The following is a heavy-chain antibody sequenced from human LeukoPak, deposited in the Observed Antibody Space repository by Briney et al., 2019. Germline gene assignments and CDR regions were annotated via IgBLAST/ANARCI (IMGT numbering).Heavy chain of an antibody. CDR1: GGSISSSSYY. CDR2: IYYSGST. V-gene: IGHV4-39*07. J-gene: IGHJ4*02. CDR3: ARVGYYYDSSGYYFFDY. D-gene: IGHD3-22*01. Sequence: SETLSLTCTVSGGSISSSSYYWGWIRQPPGKGLEWIGSIYYSGSTYYNPSLKSRVTISVDTSKNQFSLELSSVTAADTAVYYCARVGYYYDSSGYYFFDYWGQGTLVTVSS.